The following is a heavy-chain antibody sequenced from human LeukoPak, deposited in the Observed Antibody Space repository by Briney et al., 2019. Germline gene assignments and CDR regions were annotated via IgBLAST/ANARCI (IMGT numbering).Heavy chain of an antibody. J-gene: IGHJ4*02. CDR3: ARDKAAGFIFDY. D-gene: IGHD6-13*01. CDR2: ISSSSSYI. V-gene: IGHV3-21*01. Sequence: GGSLRLSCAASGFTFSSYSMNWVRQAPGKGLEWVSSISSSSSYIYYADSVKGRFTISRDNAKNSLYLQMNSLRAEDTAVYYCARDKAAGFIFDYWGQGTLVTVSS. CDR1: GFTFSSYS.